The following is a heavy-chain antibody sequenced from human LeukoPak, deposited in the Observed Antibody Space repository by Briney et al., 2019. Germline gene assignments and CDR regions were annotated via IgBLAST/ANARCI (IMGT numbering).Heavy chain of an antibody. CDR1: GGSISSSSYY. CDR3: ASVSASYSSSWYGPDPFDY. CDR2: IYYSGST. V-gene: IGHV4-39*01. Sequence: PSETLSLTCTVSGGSISSSSYYWGRIRQPPGKGLEWIGSIYYSGSTYYNPSLKSRVTISVDTSKNQFSLKLSSVTAADTAVYYCASVSASYSSSWYGPDPFDYWGQGTLVTVSS. J-gene: IGHJ4*02. D-gene: IGHD6-13*01.